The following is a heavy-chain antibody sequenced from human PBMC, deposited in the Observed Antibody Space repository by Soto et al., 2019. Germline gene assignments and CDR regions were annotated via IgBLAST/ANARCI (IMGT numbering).Heavy chain of an antibody. CDR2: INPSGGST. J-gene: IGHJ4*02. Sequence: ASVKVSCKASGYTFTSYYMHWVRHAPGQGLEWMGIINPSGGSTSDAQKFQGRVTMTRDTSTSTVYMELSSLRSEDTAVYYCARAVILTGYYTYYFDYCGQGTLVTVSS. CDR1: GYTFTSYY. D-gene: IGHD3-9*01. V-gene: IGHV1-46*01. CDR3: ARAVILTGYYTYYFDY.